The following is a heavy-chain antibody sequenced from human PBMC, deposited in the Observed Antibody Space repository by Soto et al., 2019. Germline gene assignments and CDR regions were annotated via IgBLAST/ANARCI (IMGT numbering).Heavy chain of an antibody. CDR2: IILIFGTA. CDR3: ARLVGATENSDY. V-gene: IGHV1-69*13. CDR1: GGTFSSYA. D-gene: IGHD1-26*01. Sequence: GASVKVSCKASGGTFSSYAISWVRQAPGQGLEWMGGIILIFGTANYAQKFQGRVTITADESTSTAYMELSSLRSEDTAVYYCARLVGATENSDYWGQGTLVTVSS. J-gene: IGHJ4*02.